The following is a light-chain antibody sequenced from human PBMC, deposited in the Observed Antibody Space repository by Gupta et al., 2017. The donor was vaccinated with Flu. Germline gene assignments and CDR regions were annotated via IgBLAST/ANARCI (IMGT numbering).Light chain of an antibody. J-gene: IGKJ1*01. CDR3: QQSYTTLSWT. CDR2: AAS. V-gene: IGKV1-39*01. CDR1: QSISSY. Sequence: DRVTITCRASQSISSYLNWYQQKPGKAPKLLIYAASSLHSGVPSRFSGSGSGTDFTLTISSLQPEDFATYYCQQSYTTLSWTFGQGTKVEMK.